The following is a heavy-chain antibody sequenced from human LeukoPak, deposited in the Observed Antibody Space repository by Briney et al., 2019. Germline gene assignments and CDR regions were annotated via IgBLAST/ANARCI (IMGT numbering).Heavy chain of an antibody. CDR2: ISWNGDNI. J-gene: IGHJ6*03. V-gene: IGHV3-9*01. CDR3: AKDRSVGSGDYHMDV. Sequence: PGGSLRLSCAASGFTFDDYAMHWVRQAPGKGLEWVSGISWNGDNIGYADSVKGRFTISRDNGKNSLYLQMNSLRAEDTALYYCAKDRSVGSGDYHMDVWGKRTTVTVSS. D-gene: IGHD3-10*01. CDR1: GFTFDDYA.